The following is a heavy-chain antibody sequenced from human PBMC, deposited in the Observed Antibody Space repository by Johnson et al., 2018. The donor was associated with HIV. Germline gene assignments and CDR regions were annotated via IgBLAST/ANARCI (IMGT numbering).Heavy chain of an antibody. D-gene: IGHD3-22*01. Sequence: QVQLVESGGGVVQPGGSLRLSCAASGFTFSSYGMHWVRQAPGKGLEWVAFIRYDGSNKYYADSVKGRFTISRDNSKNTLYLQMNSLRAEDTAVYYCAKLFLTTDAVDIWGQGTMVTVSS. CDR3: AKLFLTTDAVDI. V-gene: IGHV3-30*02. J-gene: IGHJ3*02. CDR1: GFTFSSYG. CDR2: IRYDGSNK.